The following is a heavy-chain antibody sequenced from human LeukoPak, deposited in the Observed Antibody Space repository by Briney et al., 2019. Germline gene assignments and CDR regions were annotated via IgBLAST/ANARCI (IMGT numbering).Heavy chain of an antibody. J-gene: IGHJ4*02. CDR1: GFTFSSYE. CDR2: ISSSGSAI. Sequence: RHGGSLRLSCAASGFTFSSYEMNWVRQAPGKGLEWVSYISSSGSAIYYADSVKGRFTISRDNAKNSLYLQMNSLRAEDTAVYYCARNNYYGSGWGQGTLVTVSS. V-gene: IGHV3-48*03. CDR3: ARNNYYGSG. D-gene: IGHD3-10*01.